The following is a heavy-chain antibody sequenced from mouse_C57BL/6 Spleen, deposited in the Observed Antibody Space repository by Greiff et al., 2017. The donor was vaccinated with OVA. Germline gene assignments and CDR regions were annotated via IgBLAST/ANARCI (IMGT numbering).Heavy chain of an antibody. D-gene: IGHD1-1*01. J-gene: IGHJ2*01. Sequence: EVQLQQSGPELVKPGASVKISCKASGYTFTDYYMNWVKQSHGKSLEWIGDINPNNGGTSYNQKFKGKATLTVDKSSSTAYMELRSLTSEDSAVYYCARWGSGYGYWGQGTTLTVSS. V-gene: IGHV1-26*01. CDR2: INPNNGGT. CDR1: GYTFTDYY. CDR3: ARWGSGYGY.